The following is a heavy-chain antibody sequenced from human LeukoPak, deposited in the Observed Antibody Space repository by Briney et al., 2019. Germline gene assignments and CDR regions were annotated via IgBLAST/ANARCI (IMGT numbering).Heavy chain of an antibody. V-gene: IGHV1-8*01. J-gene: IGHJ4*02. D-gene: IGHD6-6*01. CDR1: GYTFTSYD. CDR3: VRTHRRFASIATRSLGY. CDR2: MNPNSGNT. Sequence: ASVKVSCKASGYTFTSYDINWVRQATGQGLEWMGWMNPNSGNTGYAQKFQGRVTMTRNTSISTAYMELSSLRSEDTAVYYCVRTHRRFASIATRSLGYWGQGTLVTVSS.